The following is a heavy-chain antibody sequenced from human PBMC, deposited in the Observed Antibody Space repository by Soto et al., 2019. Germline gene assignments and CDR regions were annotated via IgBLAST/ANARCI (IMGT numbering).Heavy chain of an antibody. Sequence: SETLSLTCTVSGGSISSYYWSWIRQPPGKGLEWIGYIYYSGSTNYNPSLKSRVTISVDTPKNQFSLKLSSVTAADTAVYYCAREGPPRYCSGGSCSVAFDIWGQGTMVTVSS. CDR2: IYYSGST. CDR3: AREGPPRYCSGGSCSVAFDI. J-gene: IGHJ3*02. V-gene: IGHV4-59*01. CDR1: GGSISSYY. D-gene: IGHD2-15*01.